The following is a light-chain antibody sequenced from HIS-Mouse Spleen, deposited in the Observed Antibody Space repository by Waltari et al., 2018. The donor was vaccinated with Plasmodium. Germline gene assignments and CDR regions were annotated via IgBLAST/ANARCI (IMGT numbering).Light chain of an antibody. CDR3: QQYNNWSFT. V-gene: IGKV3-15*01. J-gene: IGKJ3*01. Sequence: EIVMTQSPATLSVSPGARATLSWRASQSVSSNLALYQQKPGQAPRPLIFGASTRATGIPARFSGSGSGTEFTLTISSLQSEDFAVYYCQQYNNWSFTFGPGTKVDIK. CDR1: QSVSSN. CDR2: GAS.